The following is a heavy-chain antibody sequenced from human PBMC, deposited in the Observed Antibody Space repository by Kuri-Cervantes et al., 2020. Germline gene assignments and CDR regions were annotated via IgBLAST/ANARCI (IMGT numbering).Heavy chain of an antibody. CDR2: ISGSGGST. CDR3: ARDRSYGSLDY. J-gene: IGHJ4*02. Sequence: GGSLRLSCAASGFTFSSYSMNWVRQAPGKGLEWVSAISGSGGSTYYADSVKGRFTISRDNSKNTLYLQMNSLRAEDTAVYYCARDRSYGSLDYWGQGTLVTVSS. V-gene: IGHV3-23*01. D-gene: IGHD3-10*01. CDR1: GFTFSSYS.